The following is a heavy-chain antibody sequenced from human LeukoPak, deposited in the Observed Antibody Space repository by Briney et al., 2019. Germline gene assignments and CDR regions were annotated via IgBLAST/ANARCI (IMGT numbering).Heavy chain of an antibody. CDR3: ASGTTVVTALDY. J-gene: IGHJ4*02. Sequence: ASVKVSCKASGGTFSSYAISWVRQAPGQGLEWMGRIIPIFGIANYAQKFQGRVTITADKSTSTAYMELSSLRSEDTAVYYCASGTTVVTALDYWGQGTLVTVSS. V-gene: IGHV1-69*04. CDR1: GGTFSSYA. CDR2: IIPIFGIA. D-gene: IGHD4-23*01.